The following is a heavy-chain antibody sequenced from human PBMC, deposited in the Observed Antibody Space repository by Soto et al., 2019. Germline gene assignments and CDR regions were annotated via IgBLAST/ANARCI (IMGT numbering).Heavy chain of an antibody. CDR2: IIRILGIA. V-gene: IGHV1-69*04. CDR3: ARDAMTTVTTLWYFDL. D-gene: IGHD4-17*01. CDR1: GPTFTSYT. Sequence: PVKASCKAPGPTFTSYTISWVRQAPRQGGGGGGRIIRILGIANYAQKFQGRVTITADKSTSTAYMELSSLRSEDTAVYYCARDAMTTVTTLWYFDLWGRGTLVTVSS. J-gene: IGHJ2*01.